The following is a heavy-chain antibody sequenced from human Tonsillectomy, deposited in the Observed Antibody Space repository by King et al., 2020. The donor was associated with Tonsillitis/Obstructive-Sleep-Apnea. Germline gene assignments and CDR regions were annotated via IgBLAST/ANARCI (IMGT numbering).Heavy chain of an antibody. D-gene: IGHD2-2*01. J-gene: IGHJ6*03. Sequence: VQLVESGGGLVQPGGSLRLSCAASGFTFSSYWMSWVRQAPGKGREWVANIKQDGSEKYYVDSVKGRFTISRDNAKNSLYLQMNSLRAEDTAVYYCARFNVPAAALPYYYHYMDGWGKGTTVTVSS. CDR1: GFTFSSYW. V-gene: IGHV3-7*01. CDR3: ARFNVPAAALPYYYHYMDG. CDR2: IKQDGSEK.